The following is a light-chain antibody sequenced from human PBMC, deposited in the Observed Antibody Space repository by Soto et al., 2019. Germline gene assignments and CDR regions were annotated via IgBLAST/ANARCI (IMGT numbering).Light chain of an antibody. CDR1: QSVSTTY. J-gene: IGKJ1*01. Sequence: EIVVTQSPGTLSLSPGERATLSCRASQSVSTTYLAWYQQKPGQAPSLIIYGASSRATGIPDRFSGSGSGTDFTLNISRLEPQDVAVYYCQQYGSSQWTFGQGTKVDIQ. V-gene: IGKV3-20*01. CDR3: QQYGSSQWT. CDR2: GAS.